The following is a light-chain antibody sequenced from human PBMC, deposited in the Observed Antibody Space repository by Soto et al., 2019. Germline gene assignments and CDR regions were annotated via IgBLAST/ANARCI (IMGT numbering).Light chain of an antibody. J-gene: IGKJ3*01. V-gene: IGKV4-1*01. CDR3: QQYYSTPFT. CDR1: QSVLYSSNNKNY. CDR2: WAS. Sequence: DIVMTQSPDSLAVSLGERATINCKSSQSVLYSSNNKNYLAWYQQKPGQPPKLLIYWASTRESGVPDRFSGSGSGTDFTLTIISLQAEDVAVYYCQQYYSTPFTCGPGTKVDIK.